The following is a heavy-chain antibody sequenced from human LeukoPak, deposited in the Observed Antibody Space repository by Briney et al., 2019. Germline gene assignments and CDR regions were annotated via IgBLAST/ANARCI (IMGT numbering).Heavy chain of an antibody. CDR3: AKDRVAGCSGGSCYSVFDY. V-gene: IGHV3-23*01. CDR2: ISGGST. D-gene: IGHD2-15*01. J-gene: IGHJ4*02. CDR1: GFTFSSYG. Sequence: GGTLRLSCAASGFTFSSYGMSWVRQAPGKGLEWVSAISGGSTYYADSVKGRFTISRDNSKNTLYLQMNSLRAEDTAVYYCAKDRVAGCSGGSCYSVFDYWGQGTLVTVSS.